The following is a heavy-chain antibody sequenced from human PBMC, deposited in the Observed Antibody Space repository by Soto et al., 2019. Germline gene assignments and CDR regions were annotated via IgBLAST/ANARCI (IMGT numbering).Heavy chain of an antibody. CDR1: GFTFSSYS. J-gene: IGHJ6*01. V-gene: IGHV3-21*01. CDR2: ISSSSSYI. CDR3: ASCCSSYYYGMED. Sequence: GGSLRLSCAASGFTFSSYSMNWVRQAPGKGLEWVSSISSSSSYIYYADSVKGRFTISRDNAKNSLYLQMNSLRAEDTAVYYCASCCSSYYYGMEDWGQGTTVKVSS. D-gene: IGHD2-2*01.